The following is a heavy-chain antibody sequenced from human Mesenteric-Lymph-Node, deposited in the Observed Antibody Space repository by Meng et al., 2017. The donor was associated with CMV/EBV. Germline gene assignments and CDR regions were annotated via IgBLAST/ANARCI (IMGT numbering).Heavy chain of an antibody. CDR1: GITFGGYY. CDR3: ARDPTPYISGWHFDY. V-gene: IGHV3-11*06. J-gene: IGHJ4*02. CDR2: SSSTMSYT. D-gene: IGHD6-19*01. Sequence: SGITFGGYYMSWIRQAPGKGLEWVAYSSSTMSYTNYADSVKGRFTISRDNAKNSLFLQMYSLRDEDTAVYYCARDPTPYISGWHFDYWGRGILVTVSS.